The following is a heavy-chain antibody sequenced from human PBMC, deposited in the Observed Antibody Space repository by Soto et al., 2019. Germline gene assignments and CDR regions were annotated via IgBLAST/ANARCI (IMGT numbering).Heavy chain of an antibody. V-gene: IGHV3-48*02. CDR3: ARDGYCISTTCYFLPDV. J-gene: IGHJ6*02. Sequence: PGGSLRLSCAASGFSISRFCMNWVRQAPGKGLEWVSYISSSSSTIYYADSVKGRFTISRDNAKNSLYLQMNSLRDEDTAVYYCARDGYCISTTCYFLPDVWGQGTSVTVSS. D-gene: IGHD2-2*03. CDR2: ISSSSSTI. CDR1: GFSISRFC.